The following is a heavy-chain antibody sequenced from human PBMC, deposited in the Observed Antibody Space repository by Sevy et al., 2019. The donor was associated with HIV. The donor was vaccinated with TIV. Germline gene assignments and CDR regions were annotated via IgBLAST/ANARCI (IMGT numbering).Heavy chain of an antibody. J-gene: IGHJ3*02. CDR1: GFTFSSYW. V-gene: IGHV3-7*01. CDR2: IKQDGSEK. D-gene: IGHD3-22*01. CDR3: ARDILAWSSYYDSSGYYPDDAFDI. Sequence: GGSPRLSCAASGFTFSSYWMSWVRQAPGKGLEWVANIKQDGSEKYYVDSVKGRFTISRDNAKNSLYLQMNSLRAEDTAGYYCARDILAWSSYYDSSGYYPDDAFDIWGQGTMVTVSS.